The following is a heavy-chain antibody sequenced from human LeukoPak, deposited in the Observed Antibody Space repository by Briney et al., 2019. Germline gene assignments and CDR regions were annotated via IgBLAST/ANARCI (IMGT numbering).Heavy chain of an antibody. V-gene: IGHV4-59*11. CDR2: ISHIGRT. CDR3: ARDLVTVTKGFDI. J-gene: IGHJ3*02. CDR1: GDSFSSHY. Sequence: PSETLSLTCAVSGDSFSSHYWTWIRQSPGTGLEWIGNISHIGRTNYNPSLKSRVTISIDTSKNQFSLKLRSVTAADTAVYYCARDLVTVTKGFDIWGQGTMVSVSS. D-gene: IGHD4-17*01.